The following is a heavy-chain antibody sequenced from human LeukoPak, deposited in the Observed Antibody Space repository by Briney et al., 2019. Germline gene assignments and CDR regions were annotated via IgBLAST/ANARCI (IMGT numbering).Heavy chain of an antibody. V-gene: IGHV3-30*02. J-gene: IGHJ4*02. D-gene: IGHD3-22*01. CDR1: GFTFSSYG. Sequence: GGSLRLSCAASGFTFSSYGMHWVRQAPGKGLEWVAFTRYDGSNKYYADSVKGRFTISRDNSKNTLYLQMNSLRAEDTAVYYCAKEPRTPTHYYDSSGYDYWGQGTLVTVSS. CDR3: AKEPRTPTHYYDSSGYDY. CDR2: TRYDGSNK.